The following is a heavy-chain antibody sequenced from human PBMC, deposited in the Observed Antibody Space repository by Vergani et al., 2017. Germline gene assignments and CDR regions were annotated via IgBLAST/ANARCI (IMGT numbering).Heavy chain of an antibody. D-gene: IGHD4-17*01. CDR1: GFTFSSYA. CDR3: ARHDYGVTFDY. CDR2: ISGGGGIT. J-gene: IGHJ4*02. Sequence: EVQLLESGGGLVQPGGSLRLSCAASGFTFSSYAMSWVRQAPGKGLEWVSVISGGGGITYYADSVKGRFTISRDNSKNTLYLQMNSLRADDTAVYYCARHDYGVTFDYWGQGTLVTVSS. V-gene: IGHV3-23*01.